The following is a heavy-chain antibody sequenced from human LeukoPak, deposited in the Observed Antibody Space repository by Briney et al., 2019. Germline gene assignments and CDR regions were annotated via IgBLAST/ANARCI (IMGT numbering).Heavy chain of an antibody. Sequence: GRSLRLTCAASGFTFRNHGMHWVRQAPGKGLEWVAVIRYDGSNKYYADSVKGRFTISRDNSRNTLYLQMNSLTAEDTAVYYCVRDWSARYFDYWGQGILVTVSS. D-gene: IGHD6-6*01. CDR3: VRDWSARYFDY. V-gene: IGHV3-33*01. J-gene: IGHJ4*02. CDR2: IRYDGSNK. CDR1: GFTFRNHG.